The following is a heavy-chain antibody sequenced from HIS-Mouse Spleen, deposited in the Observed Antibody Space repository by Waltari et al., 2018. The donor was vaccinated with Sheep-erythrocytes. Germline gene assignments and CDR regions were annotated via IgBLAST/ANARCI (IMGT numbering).Heavy chain of an antibody. CDR2: ISSSSMYI. CDR1: GFTFRSYS. D-gene: IGHD6-13*01. CDR3: ARDRAAEAFDI. J-gene: IGHJ3*02. Sequence: EVQLVESGGGLVKPGGSLRLSCAASGFTFRSYSMNWVRQAPGKGLEWVSSISSSSMYIYYADSVKGRFTISRDNAKNSLYLQMNSLRAEDTAVYYCARDRAAEAFDIWGQGTMVTVSS. V-gene: IGHV3-21*01.